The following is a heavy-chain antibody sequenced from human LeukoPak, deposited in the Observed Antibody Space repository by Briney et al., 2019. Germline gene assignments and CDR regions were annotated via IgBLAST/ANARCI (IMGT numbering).Heavy chain of an antibody. D-gene: IGHD3-10*01. CDR3: ARDNPYGSGSYYNVIGTFDY. J-gene: IGHJ4*02. CDR1: GGSISSYY. Sequence: SETLSLTCTVSGGSISSYYWSWIRQPPGKGLEWIGYIYYSGSTNYNPSLQSRVTISVDTSKNQFSLKLSSVTAADTAVYYCARDNPYGSGSYYNVIGTFDYWGQGTLVTVSS. V-gene: IGHV4-59*01. CDR2: IYYSGST.